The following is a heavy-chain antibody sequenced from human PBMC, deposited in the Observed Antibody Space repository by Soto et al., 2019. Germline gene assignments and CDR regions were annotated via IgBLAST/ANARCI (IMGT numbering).Heavy chain of an antibody. CDR2: IYYSGST. Sequence: SETLSLTCTVSGGSVSSGSYYWSWIRQPPGKGLEWIGYIYYSGSTNYNPSLKSRVTISVDTSKNQFSLKLSSVTAADTAVYYCARSNHYYGSGSYPGWFDPWGQGTLVTVSS. V-gene: IGHV4-61*01. D-gene: IGHD3-10*01. J-gene: IGHJ5*02. CDR1: GGSVSSGSYY. CDR3: ARSNHYYGSGSYPGWFDP.